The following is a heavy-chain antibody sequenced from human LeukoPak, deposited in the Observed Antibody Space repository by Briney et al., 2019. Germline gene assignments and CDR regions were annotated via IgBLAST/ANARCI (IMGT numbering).Heavy chain of an antibody. J-gene: IGHJ4*02. CDR1: GFTFSSYE. V-gene: IGHV3-48*01. Sequence: GGSLRLSCAASGFTFSSYEMNWVRQAPGKGLEWVSYISSSSSTIYYADSVKGRFTISRDNAKNSLYLQMNSLRAEDTAVYYCARGGSSWPLPFDYWGQGTLVTVSS. CDR3: ARGGSSWPLPFDY. CDR2: ISSSSSTI. D-gene: IGHD6-13*01.